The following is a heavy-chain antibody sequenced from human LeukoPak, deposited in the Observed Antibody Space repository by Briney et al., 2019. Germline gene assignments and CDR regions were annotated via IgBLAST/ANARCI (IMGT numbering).Heavy chain of an antibody. J-gene: IGHJ4*02. V-gene: IGHV3-9*01. CDR2: ISWNSGSI. D-gene: IGHD6-6*01. CDR3: ARVLGHFDY. Sequence: GGSLRLSCAASGFTFDDYAMHWARQAPGKGLEWASGISWNSGSIGYADSVKGRFTISRDNAKNSLYLQMNSLRAEDTAVYYCARVLGHFDYWGQGTLVTVSS. CDR1: GFTFDDYA.